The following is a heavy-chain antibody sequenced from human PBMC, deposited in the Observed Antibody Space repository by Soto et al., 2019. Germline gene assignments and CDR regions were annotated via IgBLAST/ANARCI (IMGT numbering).Heavy chain of an antibody. V-gene: IGHV4-31*03. Sequence: QVQLQESGPGLVKPSQTLSLTCTVSGGSISSGGYYWSWIRQHPGKGLEWIGYIYYSGSTYYNPSLMSRVTITADTSKNQFSLKLSSVTAADTAVYYCPRGVVIRYNWFDPWGQGTLVTVSS. D-gene: IGHD2-21*01. CDR2: IYYSGST. CDR1: GGSISSGGYY. CDR3: PRGVVIRYNWFDP. J-gene: IGHJ5*02.